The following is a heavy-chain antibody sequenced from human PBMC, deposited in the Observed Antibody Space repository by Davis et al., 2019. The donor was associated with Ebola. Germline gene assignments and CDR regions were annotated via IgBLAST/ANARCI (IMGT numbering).Heavy chain of an antibody. D-gene: IGHD2-2*01. CDR1: GFTFSSYW. V-gene: IGHV3-74*01. CDR2: INSDGSST. J-gene: IGHJ4*02. Sequence: GESLKISCAASGFTFSSYWMHWVRQAPGKGLVWVSRINSDGSSTSYADSVKGRFTISRDNAKNSLYLQMNSLRAEDTAVYYCARTVPAAPLGYWGQGTLVTVSS. CDR3: ARTVPAAPLGY.